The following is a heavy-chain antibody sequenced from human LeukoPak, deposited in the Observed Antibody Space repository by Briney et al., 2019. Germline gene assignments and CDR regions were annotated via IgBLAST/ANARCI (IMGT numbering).Heavy chain of an antibody. CDR1: GFTFSDYY. D-gene: IGHD5-18*01. V-gene: IGHV3-11*04. J-gene: IGHJ6*03. CDR2: ISSSGSTI. Sequence: PGGSLRLSCAASGFTFSDYYMSWIRQAPGKGLEWVSYISSSGSTIYYADSVKGRFTISRDNAKNSLYLQMNSLRAEDTAVYYCARRAAMVGYYYYYMDVWGKGTTVTVSS. CDR3: ARRAAMVGYYYYYMDV.